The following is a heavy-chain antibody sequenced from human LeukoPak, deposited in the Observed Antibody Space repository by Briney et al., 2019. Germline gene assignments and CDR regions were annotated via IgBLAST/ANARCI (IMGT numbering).Heavy chain of an antibody. CDR3: ARGRNSGKTAMVRRPVFDY. CDR1: GGSFSGYY. D-gene: IGHD5-18*01. V-gene: IGHV4-34*01. J-gene: IGHJ4*02. Sequence: SETLSLTCAVYGGSFSGYYWSWIRQPPGKGLEWIGEINHSGSTNYNPSLKSRVTISVDTSKNQFSLKLSSVTAADTAVYYCARGRNSGKTAMVRRPVFDYWGQGTLVTVSS. CDR2: INHSGST.